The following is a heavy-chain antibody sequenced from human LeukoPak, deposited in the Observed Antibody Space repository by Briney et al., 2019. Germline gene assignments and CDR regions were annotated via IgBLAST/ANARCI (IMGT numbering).Heavy chain of an antibody. CDR3: AELGITMIGGV. J-gene: IGHJ6*04. Sequence: GGSLRLSCAASGFTFSSYVMHWVRQAPGKGLEWVSYISSSGSTIYYADSVKGRFTISRDNAKNSLYLQMNSLRAEDTAVYYCAELGITMIGGVWGKGTTVTISS. CDR2: ISSSGSTI. CDR1: GFTFSSYV. V-gene: IGHV3-48*03. D-gene: IGHD3-10*02.